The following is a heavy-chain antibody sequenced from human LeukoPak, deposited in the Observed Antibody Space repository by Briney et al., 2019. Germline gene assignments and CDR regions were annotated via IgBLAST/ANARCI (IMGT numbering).Heavy chain of an antibody. D-gene: IGHD3-10*01. J-gene: IGHJ5*02. V-gene: IGHV3-30*02. CDR1: GFTFNRFG. CDR3: AKDPHYYGSGTQEFDP. CDR2: VRYDGSSK. Sequence: GGSLRLSCVASGFTFNRFGMHWVGQAPGKGLEWVVFVRYDGSSKQYGDPVKGRVTIFRDNSKNTLYLQMNSLRPEDTAMYYCAKDPHYYGSGTQEFDPWGQGTLVTVSS.